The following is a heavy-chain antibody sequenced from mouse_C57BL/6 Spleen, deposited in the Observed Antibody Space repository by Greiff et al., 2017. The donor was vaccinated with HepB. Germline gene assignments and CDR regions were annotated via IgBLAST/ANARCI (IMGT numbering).Heavy chain of an antibody. Sequence: EVQLQQSGAELVRPGASVKLSCTASGFNIKDDYMHWVKQRPEQGLEWIGWIVPVNGDTEYASKFQGKATITADTSSNTAYLQLSSLTSEDTAVYYCTLTAPYYCDYWGQGTTLTVSS. D-gene: IGHD3-2*01. J-gene: IGHJ2*01. CDR1: GFNIKDDY. CDR3: TLTAPYYCDY. CDR2: IVPVNGDT. V-gene: IGHV14-4*01.